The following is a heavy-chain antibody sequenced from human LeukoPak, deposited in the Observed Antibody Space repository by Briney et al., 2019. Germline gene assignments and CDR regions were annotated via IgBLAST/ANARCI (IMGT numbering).Heavy chain of an antibody. V-gene: IGHV4-34*01. CDR1: VGSFRGYY. J-gene: IGHJ4*02. CDR2: INHSVST. CDR3: GRGTQVRGVIIRG. D-gene: IGHD3-10*01. Sequence: SETLSVTCAVHVGSFRGYYSSWSRQPPGKRLEWIGEINHSVSTNYNPTLKSRVTISVDTSKNQSSLKLSSVTAADTAVYYCGRGTQVRGVIIRGWGQGTLVTASS.